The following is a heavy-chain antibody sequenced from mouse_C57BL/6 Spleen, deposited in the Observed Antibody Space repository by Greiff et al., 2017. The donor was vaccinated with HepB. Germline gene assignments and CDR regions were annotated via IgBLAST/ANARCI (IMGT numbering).Heavy chain of an antibody. CDR3: ARRDSNYDAMDY. Sequence: VKLQESGPELVKPGASVKISCKASGYAFSSSWMNWVKQRPGKGLEWIGRIYPGDGDTNYNGKFKGKATLTADKSSSTAYMQLSSLTSEDSAVYFCARRDSNYDAMDYWGQGTSVTVSS. J-gene: IGHJ4*01. V-gene: IGHV1-82*01. D-gene: IGHD2-5*01. CDR1: GYAFSSSW. CDR2: IYPGDGDT.